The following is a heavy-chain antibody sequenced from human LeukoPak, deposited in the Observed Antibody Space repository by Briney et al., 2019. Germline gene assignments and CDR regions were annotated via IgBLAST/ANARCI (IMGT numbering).Heavy chain of an antibody. CDR3: ARDVITMIRGVIGY. Sequence: ASVKVSCKASGGTFSSYAISWVRQAPGQGLQWMGIINPSGGSTTYAQKFQGRVTMTRDTSTSTVYMELSSLRSEDTAVYYCARDVITMIRGVIGYWGQGTLVTVSS. CDR2: INPSGGST. CDR1: GGTFSSYA. D-gene: IGHD3-10*01. V-gene: IGHV1-46*01. J-gene: IGHJ4*02.